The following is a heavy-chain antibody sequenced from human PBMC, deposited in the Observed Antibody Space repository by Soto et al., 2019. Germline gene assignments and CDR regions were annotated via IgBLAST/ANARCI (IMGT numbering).Heavy chain of an antibody. CDR2: IFHTGST. CDR3: ASCSGSYYEFDY. V-gene: IGHV4-38-2*01. Sequence: PSETLSLTCAVSSYSISRGHYWACLRQPPGKGLDWIGSIFHTGSTYYNPSLKSRVTMSVDASKNRFSLKLSSVTAADTAVYYCASCSGSYYEFDYWGQGTLVTVYS. D-gene: IGHD1-26*01. J-gene: IGHJ4*02. CDR1: SYSISRGHY.